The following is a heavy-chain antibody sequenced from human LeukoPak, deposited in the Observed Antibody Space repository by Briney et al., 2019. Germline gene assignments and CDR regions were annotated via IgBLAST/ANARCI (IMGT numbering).Heavy chain of an antibody. D-gene: IGHD2-2*01. J-gene: IGHJ3*02. V-gene: IGHV3-7*01. CDR3: AKEHCSSTSCFDAFDI. CDR1: GFTFSNSW. Sequence: GGSLRLSCAASGFTFSNSWMSWVRQAPGKGLEWVATIKPDGSAQYYVDSVKGRFTISRDNSKNTLYLQMNSLRAEDTAVYYCAKEHCSSTSCFDAFDIWGQGTMVTVSS. CDR2: IKPDGSAQ.